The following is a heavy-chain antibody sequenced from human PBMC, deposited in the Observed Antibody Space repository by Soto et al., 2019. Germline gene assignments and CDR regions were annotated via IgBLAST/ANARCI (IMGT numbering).Heavy chain of an antibody. CDR3: ARAWVYYYGMDV. V-gene: IGHV1-8*01. CDR2: MNPNSGNT. J-gene: IGHJ6*02. CDR1: GYTFTSYD. Sequence: ASVKVSCKASGYTFTSYDINWVRQATGQGLEWMGWMNPNSGNTGYAQKFQGRVTMTRNTSISTAYMELRSLRSEDTAVYYCARAWVYYYGMDVWGQGTTVTVSS.